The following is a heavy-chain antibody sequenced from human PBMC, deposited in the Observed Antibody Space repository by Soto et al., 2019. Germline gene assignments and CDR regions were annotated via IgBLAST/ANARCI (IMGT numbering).Heavy chain of an antibody. CDR3: ARGNDILTGRDY. J-gene: IGHJ4*02. V-gene: IGHV3-30-3*01. CDR2: ISYDGSNK. CDR1: GFTFSSYA. D-gene: IGHD3-9*01. Sequence: QVQLVESGGGVVQPGRSLRLSCAASGFTFSSYAMHWVRQAPGKGLEWVAVISYDGSNKYYADSVKGRFTISRDNSKNTLSLQMNSLRAEDTAVYYCARGNDILTGRDYWGQGTLVTVSS.